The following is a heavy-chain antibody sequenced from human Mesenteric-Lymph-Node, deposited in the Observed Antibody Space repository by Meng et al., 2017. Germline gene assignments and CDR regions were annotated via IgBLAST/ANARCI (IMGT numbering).Heavy chain of an antibody. J-gene: IGHJ6*02. CDR2: ISASDSTM. V-gene: IGHV3-48*04. CDR3: AREVVVERSFYYGIDV. CDR1: GFTFTSYW. D-gene: IGHD2-21*01. Sequence: GESLKISCAASGFTFTSYWMSWVRQAPGKGLEWVSTISASDSTMAYADSVKGRFTISRDNAKNSVSLHMNSLRAEDTAVYFCAREVVVERSFYYGIDVWGQGTMVTVSS.